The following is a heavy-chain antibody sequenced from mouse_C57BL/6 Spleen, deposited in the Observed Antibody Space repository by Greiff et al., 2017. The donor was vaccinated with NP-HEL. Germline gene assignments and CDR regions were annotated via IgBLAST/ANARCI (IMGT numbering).Heavy chain of an antibody. Sequence: QVQLKQSGPGLVQPSQSLSITCTVSGFSLTSYGVHWVRPSPGKGLEWLGVIWSGGSTDYNAAFISRLSISKYNSKSQVFFKMNSLQADDTAIYYCARKGAQLGFAYWGQGTLVTVSA. CDR3: ARKGAQLGFAY. V-gene: IGHV2-2*01. J-gene: IGHJ3*01. CDR1: GFSLTSYG. D-gene: IGHD3-1*01. CDR2: IWSGGST.